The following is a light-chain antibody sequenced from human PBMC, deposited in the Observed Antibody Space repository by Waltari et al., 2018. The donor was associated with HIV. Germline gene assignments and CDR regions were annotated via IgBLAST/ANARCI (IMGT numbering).Light chain of an antibody. V-gene: IGLV6-57*01. Sequence: NFMLTQPHSVSGSAGKTVTISCTRDSGSHRSHYVQSFQQRPGSSPRTLIFEDNQRPSGVSDRFSASIDSSSNSASLTISGLKTEDEGHYYCQSYDTKTHWVFGGGSKLTVL. CDR3: QSYDTKTHWV. CDR1: SGSHRSHY. J-gene: IGLJ3*02. CDR2: EDN.